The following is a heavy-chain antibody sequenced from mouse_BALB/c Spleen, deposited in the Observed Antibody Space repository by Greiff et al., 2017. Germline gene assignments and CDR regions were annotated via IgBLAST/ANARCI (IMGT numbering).Heavy chain of an antibody. CDR2: IDPENGNT. CDR1: GFNITDYY. D-gene: IGHD1-2*01. V-gene: IGHV14-1*02. CDR3: ITTATGLAY. Sequence: EVQLQQSGAELVRPGALVKLSCKASGFNITDYYMHWVKQRPEQGLEWIGWIDPENGNTIYDPKFQGKASITADTSSNTAYLQLSSLTSEDTAVYYSITTATGLAYWGQGTLVTVSA. J-gene: IGHJ3*01.